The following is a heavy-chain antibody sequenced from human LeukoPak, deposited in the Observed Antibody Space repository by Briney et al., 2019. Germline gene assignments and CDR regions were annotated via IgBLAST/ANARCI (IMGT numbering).Heavy chain of an antibody. CDR1: GGSISSCY. J-gene: IGHJ4*02. Sequence: SETLSLTCTVSGGSISSCYWSWLRQPPGKGLEWIGYMYTSGSTNYNPSLKSRVTISVDTSKNQFSLKLSTVTAADTAVYYCACYYDILTGYYTHWGQGTLVTVSS. V-gene: IGHV4-4*09. CDR3: ACYYDILTGYYTH. CDR2: MYTSGST. D-gene: IGHD3-9*01.